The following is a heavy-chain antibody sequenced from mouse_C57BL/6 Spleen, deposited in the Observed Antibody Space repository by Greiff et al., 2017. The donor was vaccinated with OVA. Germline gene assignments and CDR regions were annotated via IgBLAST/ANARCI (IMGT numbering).Heavy chain of an antibody. CDR1: GYTFTSYW. Sequence: QVQLKQPGAELVRPGSSVKLSCKASGYTFTSYWMHGVKQRPIQGLEWIGNIDPSDSETHYNQKFKDKATLTVDKSSSTAYMQLSSLTSEDSAVYYCARSGGYLDYWGQGTTLTVSS. V-gene: IGHV1-52*01. CDR2: IDPSDSET. CDR3: ARSGGYLDY. J-gene: IGHJ2*01. D-gene: IGHD2-2*01.